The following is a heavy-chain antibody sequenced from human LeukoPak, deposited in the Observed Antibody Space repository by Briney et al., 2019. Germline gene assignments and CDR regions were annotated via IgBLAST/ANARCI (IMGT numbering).Heavy chain of an antibody. CDR2: MNPNSGNT. D-gene: IGHD3-9*01. V-gene: IGHV1-8*01. CDR1: GYTFTSYD. Sequence: ASVKVSCTASGYTFTSYDINWVRQATGQGLEWMGWMNPNSGNTGYAQKFQGRVTMTRNTSISTAYMELSSLRSEDTAVYYCARGNPDSTYYDILTGYYTAEYFQHWGQGTLVTVSS. CDR3: ARGNPDSTYYDILTGYYTAEYFQH. J-gene: IGHJ1*01.